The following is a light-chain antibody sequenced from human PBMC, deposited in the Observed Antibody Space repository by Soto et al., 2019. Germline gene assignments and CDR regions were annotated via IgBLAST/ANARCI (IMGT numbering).Light chain of an antibody. CDR2: EGI. CDR1: NSDVGNYNL. Sequence: QSALTQPASVSGSPGQSITISCTGANSDVGNYNLVSWYQQYPGKAPKLILYEGIYRPSGVSHRFSGSKAGSTASLTISGLQAEDEADYYCCSHAGTVFGGGTKLTVL. J-gene: IGLJ3*02. CDR3: CSHAGTV. V-gene: IGLV2-23*01.